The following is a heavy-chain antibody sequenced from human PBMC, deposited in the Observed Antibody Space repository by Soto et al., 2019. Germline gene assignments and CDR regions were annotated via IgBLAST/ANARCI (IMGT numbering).Heavy chain of an antibody. V-gene: IGHV3-33*05. D-gene: IGHD3-3*01. Sequence: QVRLVESGGGVVQPGRSLRLSCAASGFDFSDHGMYWVRQAPGEGLEWVTVISYDGTAKYYKESVKGRFTTSRDNSKKTLYLQIDSLRVEDTDVYYCAKNEGRFLRNYFNYGIDVWGLATTVTVSS. CDR3: AKNEGRFLRNYFNYGIDV. J-gene: IGHJ6*02. CDR2: ISYDGTAK. CDR1: GFDFSDHG.